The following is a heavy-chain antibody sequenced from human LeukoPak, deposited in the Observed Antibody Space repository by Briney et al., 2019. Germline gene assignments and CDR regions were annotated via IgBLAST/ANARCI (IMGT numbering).Heavy chain of an antibody. CDR3: ARAKIAAAGTGAFDV. D-gene: IGHD6-13*01. Sequence: GGSLRLACAASGFTFSSYTMTWVRQAPGKGLEWVSAFSATDGSAQYAESVEGRFTISRDNSKNMLFLQMNSLGAEDTAVYYCARAKIAAAGTGAFDVWGQGTLGTVSA. CDR1: GFTFSSYT. CDR2: FSATDGSA. V-gene: IGHV3-23*01. J-gene: IGHJ3*01.